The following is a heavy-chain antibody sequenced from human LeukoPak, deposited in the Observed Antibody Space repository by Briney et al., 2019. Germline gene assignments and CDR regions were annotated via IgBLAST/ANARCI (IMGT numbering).Heavy chain of an antibody. J-gene: IGHJ4*02. CDR1: GGSISSYF. V-gene: IGHV4-4*07. CDR3: ARGGISGTSSYAY. Sequence: SETLSLTCTVSGGSISSYFWNWIRQPAGKGLEWIGRLYNSGTTQYNPSLKSRVTVSVDTSMNHFSLKLTSVTAADTAVYYCARGGISGTSSYAYWGQGTLVTVSS. D-gene: IGHD1-7*01. CDR2: LYNSGTT.